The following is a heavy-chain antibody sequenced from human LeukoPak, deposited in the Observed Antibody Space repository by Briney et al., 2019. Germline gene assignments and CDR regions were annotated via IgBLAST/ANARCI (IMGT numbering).Heavy chain of an antibody. D-gene: IGHD1-1*01. CDR3: ATSSTVTHTRDP. CDR1: GYGFSDVY. J-gene: IGHJ5*02. CDR2: INPHSGAT. V-gene: IGHV1-2*02. Sequence: ASVKVSCKASGYGFSDVYFNWVRQAPGQGLEWMGWINPHSGATNYAQTFQSRVRMAASFDTAHMELTRLTSGDTAVYYCATSSTVTHTRDPWGQGTLVTVSS.